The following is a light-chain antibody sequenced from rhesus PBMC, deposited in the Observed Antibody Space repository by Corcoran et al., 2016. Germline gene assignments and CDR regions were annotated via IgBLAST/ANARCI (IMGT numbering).Light chain of an antibody. V-gene: IGKV1-69*01. CDR3: QQHDNSPHS. CDR2: RAS. Sequence: DIQMTQSPSSLSASVGDRVTITCRASQGISNWLAWYQQKPGKAPTILIYRASNLEDGVPSRFSGSGSGTDFTLTISSLQAEDIATYYCQQHDNSPHSFGQGTKVEIK. J-gene: IGKJ2*01. CDR1: QGISNW.